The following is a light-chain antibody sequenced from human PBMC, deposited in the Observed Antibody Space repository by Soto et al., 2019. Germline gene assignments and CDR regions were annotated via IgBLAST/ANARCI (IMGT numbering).Light chain of an antibody. V-gene: IGKV3-15*01. Sequence: EIVMTQSPATLSVSPGERATLSCRASQSVSSNLAWYQQKPGQAPRLLIYGASTRATGIPARFSGSGSETEFILTISSMLSEDFSVYYCQQYNNWPPYTFGQGTKLEIK. CDR2: GAS. CDR3: QQYNNWPPYT. CDR1: QSVSSN. J-gene: IGKJ2*01.